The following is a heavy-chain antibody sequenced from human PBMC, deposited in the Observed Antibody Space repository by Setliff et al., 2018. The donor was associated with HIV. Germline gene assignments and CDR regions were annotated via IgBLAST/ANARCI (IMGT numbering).Heavy chain of an antibody. Sequence: SETMSLTCAVYGGSFSGYYWSWIRQPPGKGLEWIGEINHSGSTNYNPSLKSRVTISVDTSKNQFSLKLSSVTAADTAVYYCARAIFGIVYYYMDVWGKGTTVTVSS. CDR1: GGSFSGYY. CDR2: INHSGST. J-gene: IGHJ6*03. D-gene: IGHD3-3*01. CDR3: ARAIFGIVYYYMDV. V-gene: IGHV4-34*01.